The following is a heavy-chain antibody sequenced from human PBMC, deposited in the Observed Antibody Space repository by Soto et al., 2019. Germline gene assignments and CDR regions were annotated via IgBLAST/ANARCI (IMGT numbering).Heavy chain of an antibody. J-gene: IGHJ6*02. D-gene: IGHD6-13*01. CDR2: IKSKTDGGTT. V-gene: IGHV3-15*01. CDR1: GFTFSNAW. Sequence: PGGSLRLSCAASGFTFSNAWMSWVRQAPGKGLEWVGRIKSKTDGGTTDYAAPVKGRFTISRDDSKNTLYLQMNSLRAEDTAVYYCARDRKVRQLGHYYYGMDGWGQGTTVTVSS. CDR3: ARDRKVRQLGHYYYGMDG.